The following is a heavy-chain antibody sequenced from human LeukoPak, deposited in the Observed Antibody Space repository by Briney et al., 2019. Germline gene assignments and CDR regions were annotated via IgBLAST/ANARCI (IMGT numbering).Heavy chain of an antibody. V-gene: IGHV3-15*01. CDR1: GFTFSNAW. J-gene: IGHJ4*02. Sequence: GGSLRLSCAASGFTFSNAWMSWVRQAPGKGLEWVGRIKSKTDGGTTDYAAPVKGRFTISRDDSKNTLYLQMNSLRAEDTAVYYCAKVDHPPTMIVVVTGDDLFDYWGQGTLVTVSS. CDR2: IKSKTDGGTT. CDR3: AKVDHPPTMIVVVTGDDLFDY. D-gene: IGHD3-22*01.